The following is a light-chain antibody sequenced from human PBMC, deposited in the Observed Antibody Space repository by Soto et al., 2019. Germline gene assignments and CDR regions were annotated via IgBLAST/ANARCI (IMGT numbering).Light chain of an antibody. J-gene: IGLJ2*01. V-gene: IGLV2-14*01. Sequence: QSALTQPASVSGSPGQSITISCTETRSDLGAYNYVSWYQQNPGKAPKLMIYAVTIRPSGVPNRFSGSKSGSTASLTISGLQAEDECDYYCSSYIGTTLLFGGGTKLTVL. CDR3: SSYIGTTLL. CDR1: RSDLGAYNY. CDR2: AVT.